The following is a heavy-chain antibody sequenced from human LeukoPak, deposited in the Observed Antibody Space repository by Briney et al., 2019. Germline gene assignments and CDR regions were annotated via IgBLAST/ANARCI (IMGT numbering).Heavy chain of an antibody. D-gene: IGHD4-17*01. Sequence: PGGSLRLSCAASGFTVSSNYMSWVRQAPGKGLEWVSYISSSTGTIYYADSVKGRFTISRDNAKNSLYLQMNSLRDEDTAVYYCARFYGDNAHYWGQGTLVTVSS. CDR3: ARFYGDNAHY. V-gene: IGHV3-48*02. CDR1: GFTVSSNY. CDR2: ISSSTGTI. J-gene: IGHJ4*02.